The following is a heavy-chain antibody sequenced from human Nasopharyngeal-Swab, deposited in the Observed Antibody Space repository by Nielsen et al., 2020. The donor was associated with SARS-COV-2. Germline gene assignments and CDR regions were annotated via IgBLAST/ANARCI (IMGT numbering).Heavy chain of an antibody. J-gene: IGHJ6*03. CDR2: INHSGST. CDR3: ARVTGYYYYYMDV. V-gene: IGHV4-34*01. Sequence: WIRQPPGKGLEWIGEINHSGSTNYSPSLKSRVTISVDTSKNQFSLKLSSVTAADTAVYYCARVTGYYYYYMDVWGKGTTVTVSS. D-gene: IGHD3-9*01.